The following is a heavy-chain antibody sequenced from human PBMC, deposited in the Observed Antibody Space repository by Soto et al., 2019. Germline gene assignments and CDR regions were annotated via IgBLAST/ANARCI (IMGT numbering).Heavy chain of an antibody. D-gene: IGHD2-2*01. CDR1: GGSISSGGYY. J-gene: IGHJ5*02. Sequence: SETPSLTCTVSGGSISSGGYYWSWIRQHPGKGLEWIGYIYYSGSTYYNPSLKSRVTISVDTSKNQFSLKLSSVTAADTAVYYCARGLVVPAAIFSWFDPWGQGTLVTVSS. CDR2: IYYSGST. V-gene: IGHV4-31*03. CDR3: ARGLVVPAAIFSWFDP.